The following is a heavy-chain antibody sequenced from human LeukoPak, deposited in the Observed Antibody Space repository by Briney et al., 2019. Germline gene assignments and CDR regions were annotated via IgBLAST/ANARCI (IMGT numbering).Heavy chain of an antibody. CDR3: ARGVSGFWLSFDL. CDR1: GGSIGSYY. D-gene: IGHD3-10*01. CDR2: IYAGGKT. J-gene: IGHJ4*02. V-gene: IGHV4-4*09. Sequence: SETLSLTCTVSGGSIGSYYWTWIRQAPGKGLEWIGYIYAGGKTRSSPSLESRVSISVDTSKSQFSLKLTSVTAADTAAYYCARGVSGFWLSFDLWSQGALVSVSS.